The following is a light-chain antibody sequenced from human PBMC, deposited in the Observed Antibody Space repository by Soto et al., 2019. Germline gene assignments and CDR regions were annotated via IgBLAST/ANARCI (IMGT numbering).Light chain of an antibody. CDR1: QGISRW. CDR3: QQAKSVPLT. CDR2: GAS. Sequence: DIQMTQSPASVSASVGDRVTITCRASQGISRWLAWYQQKPGEAPKVLIYGASTLQSGVPSRFSGSGSEMDFALTISNLQPEDFATYYCQQAKSVPLTFGGGTKVEIK. J-gene: IGKJ4*01. V-gene: IGKV1-12*01.